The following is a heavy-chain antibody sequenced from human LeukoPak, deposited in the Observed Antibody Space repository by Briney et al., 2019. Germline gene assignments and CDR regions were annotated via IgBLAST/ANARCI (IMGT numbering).Heavy chain of an antibody. CDR3: AKANLYCSSTSCYLI. CDR2: IRYDGSNK. D-gene: IGHD2-2*01. J-gene: IGHJ4*02. CDR1: GFTFSSYG. Sequence: GGSLRLSCAASGFTFSSYGMHWVRQALGKGLEWVAFIRYDGSNKYYADSVKGRFTISRDNSKNTLYLQMNSLRAEDTAVYYCAKANLYCSSTSCYLIWGQGTLVTVSS. V-gene: IGHV3-30*02.